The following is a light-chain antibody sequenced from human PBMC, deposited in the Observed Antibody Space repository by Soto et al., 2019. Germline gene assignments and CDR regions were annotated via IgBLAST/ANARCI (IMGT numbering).Light chain of an antibody. CDR3: SSYTSSSTLDV. CDR1: SSDVGGYNY. J-gene: IGLJ1*01. CDR2: DVS. V-gene: IGLV2-14*01. Sequence: QAVVTQPASVSGSPGQSITISCTGTSSDVGGYNYVSWYQQHPGKAPKLIIYDVSNRPSGVSNRFSGSKSGNTASLTISGLQAEDEADYYCSSYTSSSTLDVFGTGTKLTVL.